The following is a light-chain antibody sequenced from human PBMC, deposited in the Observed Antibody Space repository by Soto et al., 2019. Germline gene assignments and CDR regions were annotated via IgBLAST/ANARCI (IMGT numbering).Light chain of an antibody. CDR1: QSLGGN. V-gene: IGKV3-15*01. CDR2: RAS. Sequence: EIVMTQSPATLAVSPGDTATLCCWASQSLGGNLAWYQQKPGQAPRLLIFRASSRATGVPARFSASGSGTEFTLTISGLQSDDFAVYYCQQYSNWPPWTFGPGTKVDIK. J-gene: IGKJ1*01. CDR3: QQYSNWPPWT.